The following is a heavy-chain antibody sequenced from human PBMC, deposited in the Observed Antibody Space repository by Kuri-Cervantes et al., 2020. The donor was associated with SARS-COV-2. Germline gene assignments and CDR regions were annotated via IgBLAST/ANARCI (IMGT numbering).Heavy chain of an antibody. D-gene: IGHD6-13*01. CDR3: ARDISAGYSSSWYPYYFDY. CDR2: IYYSGST. CDR1: GGSISSSSYY. Sequence: ESLKISCTVSGGSISSSSYYWGWIRQPPGKGLEWIGSIYYSGSTYYNPSLKSRVTISVDTSKNQFSLKLSSVTAADTAVYYCARDISAGYSSSWYPYYFDYWGQGTLVTVSS. V-gene: IGHV4-39*07. J-gene: IGHJ4*02.